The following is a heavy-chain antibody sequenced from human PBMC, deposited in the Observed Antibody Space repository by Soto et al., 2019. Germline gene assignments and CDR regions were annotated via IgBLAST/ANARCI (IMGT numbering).Heavy chain of an antibody. Sequence: QVQLVESGGGVVQPGRSLRLSCAASGFTFRSYAMHWVRQAPCKGLEWVAVISYDGSNKYYVDSVKGRLTICRDNCKNRLYLQMNSLRADDTDVYYFARARGYSYGNCDYRGQATLVTVSS. J-gene: IGHJ4*02. CDR3: ARARGYSYGNCDY. D-gene: IGHD5-18*01. V-gene: IGHV3-30-3*01. CDR2: ISYDGSNK. CDR1: GFTFRSYA.